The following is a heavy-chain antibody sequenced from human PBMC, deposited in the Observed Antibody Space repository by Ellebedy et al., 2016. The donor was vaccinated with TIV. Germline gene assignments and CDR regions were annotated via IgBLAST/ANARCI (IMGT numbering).Heavy chain of an antibody. D-gene: IGHD6-6*01. Sequence: SVKVSCXASGGTSSSYGISWVRQAPGQGLEWMGRIIPMLGIANYAPKFQGRVTITADESTSTAYMELSSLRSEDTAVYYCARDEGDSTSRPYYHYYMDVWGEGTTVIVSS. CDR2: IIPMLGIA. J-gene: IGHJ6*03. V-gene: IGHV1-69*04. CDR3: ARDEGDSTSRPYYHYYMDV. CDR1: GGTSSSYG.